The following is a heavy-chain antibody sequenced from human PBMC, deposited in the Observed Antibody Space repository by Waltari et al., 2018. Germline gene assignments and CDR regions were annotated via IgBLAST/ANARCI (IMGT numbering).Heavy chain of an antibody. D-gene: IGHD6-19*01. V-gene: IGHV1-24*01. J-gene: IGHJ3*02. CDR2: FDPEDGET. CDR1: GYTLTELS. Sequence: QVQLVQSGAEVKKPGASVKVSCKVSGYTLTELSMHWVRQAPGKGLEWMGGFDPEDGETIYAQKFQGRVTMTEDTSTDTAYMELRSLRSEDTAVYYCATSRLYSSGWYPSLDAFDIWGQGTMVTVSS. CDR3: ATSRLYSSGWYPSLDAFDI.